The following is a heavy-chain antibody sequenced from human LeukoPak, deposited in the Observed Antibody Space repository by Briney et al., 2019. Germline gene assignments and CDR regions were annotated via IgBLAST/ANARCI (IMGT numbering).Heavy chain of an antibody. CDR2: IYSGGTT. Sequence: GGSLRLSCAVSGLTVSSNYMSWVRQAPGEGLEWVSIIYSGGTTYYADSVKGRFTISRDNSKNTLYLQINSLRAEDTAVYYCARGYSSGFDTFDIWGQGTMVTVSS. V-gene: IGHV3-53*01. J-gene: IGHJ3*02. CDR3: ARGYSSGFDTFDI. CDR1: GLTVSSNY. D-gene: IGHD6-19*01.